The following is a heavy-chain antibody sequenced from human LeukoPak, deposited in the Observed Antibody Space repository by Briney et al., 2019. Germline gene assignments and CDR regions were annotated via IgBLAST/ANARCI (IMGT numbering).Heavy chain of an antibody. Sequence: ASVKVSCKASGYTFTSYGISWVRQAPGQGLEWMGWISAYNGNTNYAQKLQGRVTMTTDTSTSTAYMELSSLRSEDTAVYYCTYIVVVRGPAGWFDPWGQGTLVTVSS. D-gene: IGHD2-2*01. CDR2: ISAYNGNT. CDR1: GYTFTSYG. CDR3: TYIVVVRGPAGWFDP. V-gene: IGHV1-18*01. J-gene: IGHJ5*02.